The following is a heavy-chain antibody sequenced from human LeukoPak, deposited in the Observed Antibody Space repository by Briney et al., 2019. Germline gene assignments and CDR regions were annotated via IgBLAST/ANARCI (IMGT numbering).Heavy chain of an antibody. J-gene: IGHJ6*02. CDR2: IYHSGST. D-gene: IGHD3-22*01. CDR1: GFILSSYW. Sequence: GSLRLSCAAPGFILSSYWMSWVRQAPGKGLEWIGEIYHSGSTNYNPSLKSRVTISVDKSKNQFSLKLSSVTAADTAVYYCAGRRPYDSSGYSPPSGVWGQGTTVTVSS. V-gene: IGHV4-4*02. CDR3: AGRRPYDSSGYSPPSGV.